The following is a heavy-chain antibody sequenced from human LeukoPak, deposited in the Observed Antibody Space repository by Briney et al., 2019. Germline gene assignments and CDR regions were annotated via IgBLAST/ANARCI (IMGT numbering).Heavy chain of an antibody. CDR1: GFTFSSYS. J-gene: IGHJ4*02. Sequence: PGGSLRLSCAASGFTFSSYSMNWVRQAPGKGLEWVSYISSSSSTIHYADSVKGRFTISRDNAKNSLYLQMNSLRAEDTAVYYCARESLYSLGVWGQGTLVTVSS. V-gene: IGHV3-48*01. D-gene: IGHD2-15*01. CDR3: ARESLYSLGV. CDR2: ISSSSSTI.